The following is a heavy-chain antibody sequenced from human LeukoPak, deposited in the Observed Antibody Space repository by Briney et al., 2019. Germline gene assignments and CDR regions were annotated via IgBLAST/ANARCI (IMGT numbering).Heavy chain of an antibody. CDR2: INHSGST. D-gene: IGHD3-16*01. CDR3: ARRRLRLGGFSFDP. V-gene: IGHV4-34*01. CDR1: GGSFSGYY. J-gene: IGHJ5*02. Sequence: KSSETLSLTCAVYGGSFSGYYWSWIRQPPGKGLEWIGEINHSGSTNYNPSLKSRVTISVDTSKNQFSLKLSSVTAADTAVYYCARRRLRLGGFSFDPWGQGTLVTVSS.